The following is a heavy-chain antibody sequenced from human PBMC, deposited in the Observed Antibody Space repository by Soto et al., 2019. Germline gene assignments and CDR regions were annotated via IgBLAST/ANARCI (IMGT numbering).Heavy chain of an antibody. Sequence: HPGGSLRLSCAASGFTFSSYEMNWVRQAPGKGLEWLSYISGSGSTIYYADSAKGRFTVSRDNAKNSLYLQMNSLRADDTGVYYCAREGSWDVFDIWGQGTMVTVSS. CDR2: ISGSGSTI. J-gene: IGHJ3*02. CDR1: GFTFSSYE. D-gene: IGHD1-26*01. CDR3: AREGSWDVFDI. V-gene: IGHV3-48*03.